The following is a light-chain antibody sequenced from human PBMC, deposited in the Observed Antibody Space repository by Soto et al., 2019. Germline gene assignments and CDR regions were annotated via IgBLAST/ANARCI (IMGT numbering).Light chain of an antibody. V-gene: IGKV3-15*01. CDR3: QHYNSWPLS. Sequence: EIVMTQSPDTLSVSPGERATLSCRASQSVSRYIAWYQQKPGQAPRLLIYGASTRATGFPARFSGSGSGTYFTLTISGLQSDDVAVYYCQHYNSWPLSFGGGTRVEIK. CDR2: GAS. CDR1: QSVSRY. J-gene: IGKJ4*01.